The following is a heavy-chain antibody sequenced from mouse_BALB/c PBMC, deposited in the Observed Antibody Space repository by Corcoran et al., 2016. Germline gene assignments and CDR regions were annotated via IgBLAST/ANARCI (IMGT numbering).Heavy chain of an antibody. D-gene: IGHD1-2*01. V-gene: IGHV8-12*01. CDR2: IYWDDDK. CDR3: ARRAPFDTTASFDY. Sequence: QVTLKESGPGILQPSQTLSLPCSFSGFSLSTSGMGVSWIRQPSGKGLEWLAHIYWDDDKRYNPSLKSRLTISKDTSSNQVFLKITSVDTADTATYYCARRAPFDTTASFDYWGQGTTLPVSS. J-gene: IGHJ2*01. CDR1: GFSLSTSGMG.